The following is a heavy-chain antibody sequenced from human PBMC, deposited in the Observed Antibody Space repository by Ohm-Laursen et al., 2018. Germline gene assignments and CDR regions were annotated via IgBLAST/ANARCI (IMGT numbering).Heavy chain of an antibody. CDR1: GGSISSYY. D-gene: IGHD1-1*01. CDR2: IYYSGST. V-gene: IGHV4-59*01. J-gene: IGHJ6*02. Sequence: LETLSLTCTVSGGSISSYYWSWIRQPPGKGLEWIGYIYYSGSTNYNPSLKSRVTISVDTSKNQFSLKLSSVTAADTAVYYCARYTAPYYYYGMDVWGQGTTVTVS. CDR3: ARYTAPYYYYGMDV.